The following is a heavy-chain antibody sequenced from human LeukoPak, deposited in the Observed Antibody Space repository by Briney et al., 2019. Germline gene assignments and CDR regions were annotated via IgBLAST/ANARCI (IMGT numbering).Heavy chain of an antibody. J-gene: IGHJ6*04. CDR3: ARDRAPPYYYYGMDV. Sequence: ASVKVSCKASGYTFTGYYMHWVRQAPGQGLEWMGWINPNSGGTNYAQKLQGRVTMTTDASTSTAYMELRSLRSDDTAVYYCARDRAPPYYYYGMDVWGKGTTVTVSS. CDR1: GYTFTGYY. CDR2: INPNSGGT. V-gene: IGHV1-2*02.